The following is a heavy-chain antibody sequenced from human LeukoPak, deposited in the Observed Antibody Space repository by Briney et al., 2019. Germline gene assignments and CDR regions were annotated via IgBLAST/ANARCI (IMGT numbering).Heavy chain of an antibody. CDR2: SNANSGTR. CDR1: GFAFSVYA. CDR3: AKPISGGLAVTADWFHP. J-gene: IGHJ5*01. Sequence: GGSLRLSCAASGFAFSVYAMSWLRQPPGKGLEWVSTSNANSGTRSYAASVRGRFTISRDNSKNTLYLQPNTLRADDTATYYCAKPISGGLAVTADWFHPWGQGTLVVVSS. V-gene: IGHV3-23*01. D-gene: IGHD6-19*01.